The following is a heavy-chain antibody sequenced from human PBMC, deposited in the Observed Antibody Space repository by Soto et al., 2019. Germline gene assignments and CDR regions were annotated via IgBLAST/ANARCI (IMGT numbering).Heavy chain of an antibody. CDR2: IYYSGST. CDR3: ASIWFGEIVFDP. Sequence: QVQLQESGPGLVKPSQTLSLTCTVSGGSISSGGYYWSWIRQHPGKGLEWIGYIYYSGSTYYNPSLKRRVTISVDTSKNQFSLKLSAVTAADTAVYYCASIWFGEIVFDPWGQGTLVTVSS. CDR1: GGSISSGGYY. J-gene: IGHJ5*02. D-gene: IGHD3-10*01. V-gene: IGHV4-31*03.